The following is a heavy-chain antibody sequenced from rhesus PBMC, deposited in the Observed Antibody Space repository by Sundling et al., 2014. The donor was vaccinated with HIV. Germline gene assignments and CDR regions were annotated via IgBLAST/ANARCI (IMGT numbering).Heavy chain of an antibody. Sequence: EVQLVETGGGLVQPGGSLKLSCAASGFTFSSYGMSWVRQAPGKGLEWVSGITSGGDTTYYADSVKGRFTISRDNSKNTLSLQMSSLRAEDTAVYYCAKCEDDYGYYYTGRGLDSWGQGVVVTVSS. CDR1: GFTFSSYG. V-gene: IGHV3-103*01. J-gene: IGHJ6*01. CDR2: ITSGGDTT. D-gene: IGHD3-9*01. CDR3: AKCEDDYGYYYTGRGLDS.